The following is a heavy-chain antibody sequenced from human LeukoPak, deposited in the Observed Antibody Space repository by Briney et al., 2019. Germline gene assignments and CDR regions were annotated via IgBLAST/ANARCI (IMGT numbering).Heavy chain of an antibody. Sequence: ASVKVSCTASGYTFTSYAMNWVRQAPGQGLEWMGWINTNTGNPTYAQGFTGRFVFSLDTSVSTAYLQISSLKAEDTAVYYCARVDFRFRGAYFDYWGQGTLVTVSS. J-gene: IGHJ4*02. CDR1: GYTFTSYA. CDR2: INTNTGNP. CDR3: ARVDFRFRGAYFDY. V-gene: IGHV7-4-1*02. D-gene: IGHD3-10*01.